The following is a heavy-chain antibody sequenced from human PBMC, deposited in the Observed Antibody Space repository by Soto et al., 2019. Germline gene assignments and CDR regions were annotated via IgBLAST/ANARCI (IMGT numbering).Heavy chain of an antibody. Sequence: ASVKVSCKASGYTFTSYDINWVRQATGQGLEWMGWMNPNSGNTGYAQKFQGRVTMTRNTSISTAYMELSSLRSEDTAVYYCARQDGYGDYGWEKLGYYCHMDVWGKGTTVTVSS. CDR3: ARQDGYGDYGWEKLGYYCHMDV. CDR2: MNPNSGNT. D-gene: IGHD4-17*01. V-gene: IGHV1-8*01. CDR1: GYTFTSYD. J-gene: IGHJ6*03.